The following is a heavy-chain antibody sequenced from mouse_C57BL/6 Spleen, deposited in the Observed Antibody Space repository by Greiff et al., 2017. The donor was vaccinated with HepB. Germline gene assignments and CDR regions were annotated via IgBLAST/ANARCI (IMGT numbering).Heavy chain of an antibody. V-gene: IGHV8-8*01. CDR2: IWWDDDK. CDR3: ARIASTVVATDYFDY. CDR1: GFSLSTFGMG. J-gene: IGHJ2*01. D-gene: IGHD1-1*01. Sequence: QVTLKESGPGILQPSQTLSLTCSFSGFSLSTFGMGVGWIRQPSGKGLEWLAHIWWDDDKYYNPALKSRLTIAKDTSKNQVFLKIAHVDTADTATYYCARIASTVVATDYFDYWGQGTTLTVSS.